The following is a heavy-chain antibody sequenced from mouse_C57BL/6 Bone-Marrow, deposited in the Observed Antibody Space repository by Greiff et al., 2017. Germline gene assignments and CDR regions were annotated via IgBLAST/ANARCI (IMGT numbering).Heavy chain of an antibody. Sequence: QFQLQQSGAALVRPGASVTLSCQASGYTFTDYEMHWVKQTPVHGLEWIGAIDPETGGPAYNQQFKGKAILTAAKSSSTAYMELRSLTSEDSAVYYCTGPRYYYGSSLRWYFDVWGTGTTVTVSA. J-gene: IGHJ1*03. V-gene: IGHV1-15*01. CDR3: TGPRYYYGSSLRWYFDV. CDR1: GYTFTDYE. CDR2: IDPETGGP. D-gene: IGHD1-1*01.